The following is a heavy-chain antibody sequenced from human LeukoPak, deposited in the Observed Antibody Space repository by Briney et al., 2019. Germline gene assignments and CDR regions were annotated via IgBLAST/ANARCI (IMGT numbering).Heavy chain of an antibody. J-gene: IGHJ3*02. D-gene: IGHD1-20*01. Sequence: PGGSLRLSCAASGFTVSSNYMSWVRQAPGKGLEWVSVIYSGGSTYYADSVKGRFTISRDNSKNTLYLQMNSLRAEDTAVYYCAIITGTTADAFDIWGQGTMVTVSS. CDR1: GFTVSSNY. CDR2: IYSGGST. V-gene: IGHV3-66*01. CDR3: AIITGTTADAFDI.